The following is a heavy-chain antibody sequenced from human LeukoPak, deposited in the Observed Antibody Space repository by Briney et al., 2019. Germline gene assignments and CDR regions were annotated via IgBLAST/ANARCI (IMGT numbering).Heavy chain of an antibody. J-gene: IGHJ4*02. CDR2: ISYDGSNK. CDR1: GFTFSSYG. Sequence: GGSLRLSCAASGFTFSSYGMQWVRQAPGKGLEWVAVISYDGSNKYYADSVKGRFTISRDNSKNTLYLEMNSLRAEDTAVYYCAKGFRAMTTYPLWRDWGQGTLVTVSS. D-gene: IGHD4-17*01. V-gene: IGHV3-30*18. CDR3: AKGFRAMTTYPLWRD.